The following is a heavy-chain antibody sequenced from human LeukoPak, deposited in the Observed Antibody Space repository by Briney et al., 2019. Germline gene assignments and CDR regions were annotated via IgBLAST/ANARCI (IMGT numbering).Heavy chain of an antibody. CDR3: ARGGWFGELLRPFDY. CDR1: GFTFSNYD. V-gene: IGHV3-13*01. D-gene: IGHD3-10*01. CDR2: IGTAGDT. J-gene: IGHJ4*02. Sequence: GGSLRLSCAASGFTFSNYDIHWVRQATGKGLEWVSAIGTAGDTYYSGSVKGRFTISREDAKKSLYLQMNSLKAGDTAVYYCARGGWFGELLRPFDYWGQGSLVTVSS.